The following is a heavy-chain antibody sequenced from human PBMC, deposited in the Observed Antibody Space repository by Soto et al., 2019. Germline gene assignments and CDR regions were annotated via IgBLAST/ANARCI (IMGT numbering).Heavy chain of an antibody. Sequence: SETLSLTCTVSSASFTVYYWSWIRQPPGKGLEWIGYIYYSGSTSYNPSLTSRVTLSADTSKNQFSLKLRSVTAADTAVYYCARDAGGPGDHWGQGVLVTVSS. J-gene: IGHJ4*02. CDR2: IYYSGST. CDR3: ARDAGGPGDH. D-gene: IGHD2-15*01. CDR1: SASFTVYY. V-gene: IGHV4-59*01.